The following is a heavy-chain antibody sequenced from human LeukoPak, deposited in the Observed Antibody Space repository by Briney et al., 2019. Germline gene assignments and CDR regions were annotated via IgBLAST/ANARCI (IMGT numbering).Heavy chain of an antibody. CDR2: ITGSDGTS. CDR3: AKWGDYDILTGYYVPDY. D-gene: IGHD3-9*01. Sequence: PGTPLRLSCVASGFTFTNYAMSWVRQAPGKGLEWVSAITGSDGTSHYADSVKGRFTISRDNSKNTLYLHVNSLRAEDTAVYYCAKWGDYDILTGYYVPDYWGQGTLVTVSS. V-gene: IGHV3-23*01. CDR1: GFTFTNYA. J-gene: IGHJ4*02.